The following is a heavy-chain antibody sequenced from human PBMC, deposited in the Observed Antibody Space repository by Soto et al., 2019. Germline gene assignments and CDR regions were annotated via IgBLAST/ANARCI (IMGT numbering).Heavy chain of an antibody. CDR2: MNPNSGNT. D-gene: IGHD3-22*01. CDR1: GYTFTSYD. J-gene: IGHJ4*02. CDR3: ATTYYYDRSGDYIFDY. Sequence: QVQLVQSGAEVKKPGASVKVSCKASGYTFTSYDINWVRQATGQGLEWMGWMNPNSGNTGYAQKFQGRVTMTRNTSIITAYMELSSLRSEDTAVYYCATTYYYDRSGDYIFDYWGQGTLVTVSS. V-gene: IGHV1-8*01.